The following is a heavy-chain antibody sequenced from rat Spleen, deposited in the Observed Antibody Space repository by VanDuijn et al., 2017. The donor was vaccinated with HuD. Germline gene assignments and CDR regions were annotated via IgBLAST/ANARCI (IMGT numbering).Heavy chain of an antibody. V-gene: IGHV5-27*01. CDR2: ITNSGGST. J-gene: IGHJ4*01. CDR1: GFTFSNYY. D-gene: IGHD1-7*01. Sequence: EVHLVESGGGLVQPGRSLKLSCAASGFTFSNYYMAWVRQAPTKGLEWVASITNSGGSTYYRDSVKGRFTISRDNAKSTLYLQMDSLRSEDTATYYCTRGYDYTLDAWGQGISVTVSS. CDR3: TRGYDYTLDA.